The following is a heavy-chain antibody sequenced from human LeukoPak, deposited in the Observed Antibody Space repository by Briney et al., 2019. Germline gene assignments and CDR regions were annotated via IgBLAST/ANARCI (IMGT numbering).Heavy chain of an antibody. CDR2: INPNSSGT. CDR1: GYTFTGYN. Sequence: ASVKVSCKASGYTFTGYNMHWVRQAPGQGLEWMGWINPNSSGTNYAQKFQGRVTMTRDTSLSTAYMELSRLRSDDTAVYYCARDRPVEYMVRGVSDAFDIWGEGTMITVSS. J-gene: IGHJ3*02. V-gene: IGHV1-2*02. D-gene: IGHD3-10*01. CDR3: ARDRPVEYMVRGVSDAFDI.